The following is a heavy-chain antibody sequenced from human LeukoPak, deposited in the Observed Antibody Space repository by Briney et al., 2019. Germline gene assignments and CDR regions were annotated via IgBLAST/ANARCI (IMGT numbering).Heavy chain of an antibody. Sequence: GASLQISCKGSGYSFTSYWIGWVRQLPGKGLEWMGIIYPGDSDTRYSPSFQGQVTISADKSISTAYLQWSSLKASDTAMYYCARTKWEGNFDYWGQGTLVTVSS. CDR2: IYPGDSDT. CDR3: ARTKWEGNFDY. V-gene: IGHV5-51*01. J-gene: IGHJ4*02. CDR1: GYSFTSYW. D-gene: IGHD1-26*01.